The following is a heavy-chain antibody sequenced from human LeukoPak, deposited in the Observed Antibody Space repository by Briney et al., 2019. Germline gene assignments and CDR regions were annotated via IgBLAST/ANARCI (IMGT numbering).Heavy chain of an antibody. CDR1: GFTFSDYY. J-gene: IGHJ6*02. V-gene: IGHV3-11*04. D-gene: IGHD3-3*01. Sequence: PGGSLRLSCAASGFTFSDYYMSWIRQAPGKGLEWVSYISSSGSTIYYADSVKGRFTISRDNVKNSLYLQMNSLRAEDTAVYYCARESTTFNYDFWSGYYYGMDVWGQGITVTVSS. CDR2: ISSSGSTI. CDR3: ARESTTFNYDFWSGYYYGMDV.